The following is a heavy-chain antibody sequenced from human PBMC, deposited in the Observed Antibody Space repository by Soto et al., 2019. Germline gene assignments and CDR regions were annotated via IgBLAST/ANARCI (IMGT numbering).Heavy chain of an antibody. CDR3: ARDGDVDTASNAFDI. CDR1: GFTFSSYS. V-gene: IGHV3-21*01. CDR2: ISSSSSYI. Sequence: GGSLRLSCAASGFTFSSYSMNWVRQAPGKGLEWVSSISSSSSYIYYADSVKGRFTISGDNAKNSLYLQMNSLRAEDTAVYYCARDGDVDTASNAFDIWGQGTMVTVSS. J-gene: IGHJ3*02. D-gene: IGHD5-18*01.